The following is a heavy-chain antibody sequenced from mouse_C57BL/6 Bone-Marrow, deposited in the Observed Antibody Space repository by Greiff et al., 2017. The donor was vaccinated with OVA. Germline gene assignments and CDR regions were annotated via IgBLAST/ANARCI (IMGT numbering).Heavy chain of an antibody. D-gene: IGHD2-3*01. CDR2: LCGGNDK. J-gene: IGHJ2*01. V-gene: IGHV8-8*01. Sequence: QVQLKESGPGILQPSQTLSLTCSFSGFSLSTFGMGVGWIRQPSGKGREGLAQLCGGNDKYNNPALKSRLTISKDTSKNQVFRKIANVDTADTATYYCARTDGYYEIYWGQGTTLTVSS. CDR3: ARTDGYYEIY. CDR1: GFSLSTFGMG.